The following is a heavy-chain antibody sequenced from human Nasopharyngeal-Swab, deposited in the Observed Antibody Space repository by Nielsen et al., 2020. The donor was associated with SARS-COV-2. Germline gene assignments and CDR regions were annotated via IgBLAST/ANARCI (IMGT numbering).Heavy chain of an antibody. CDR2: ISAYNGNT. D-gene: IGHD3-9*01. CDR1: GYTFTSYG. CDR3: AGYDILTGSMDV. Sequence: ASGKVSCKASGYTFTSYGISWVRQAPGQGLEWMGWISAYNGNTNYAQKLQGRVTMTTDTSTSTAYMELRSLRSDDTAVYYCAGYDILTGSMDVWGQGTTVTVSS. J-gene: IGHJ6*02. V-gene: IGHV1-18*01.